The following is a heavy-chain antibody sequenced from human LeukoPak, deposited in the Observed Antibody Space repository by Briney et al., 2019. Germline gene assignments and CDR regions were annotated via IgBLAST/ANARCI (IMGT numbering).Heavy chain of an antibody. CDR1: GGSFSGYY. J-gene: IGHJ5*02. Sequence: PSETLSLTCAVCGGSFSGYYWSWIRQPPGKGLEWIGEINHSGSTNYNPSLKSRVTISVGTSKNQFSLKLSSVTAADTAVYYCARGSPPRYYYDSSQRWFDPWGQGILVTVSS. CDR2: INHSGST. D-gene: IGHD3-22*01. V-gene: IGHV4-34*01. CDR3: ARGSPPRYYYDSSQRWFDP.